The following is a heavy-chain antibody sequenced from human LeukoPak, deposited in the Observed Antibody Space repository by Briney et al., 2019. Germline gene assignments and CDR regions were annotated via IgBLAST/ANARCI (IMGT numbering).Heavy chain of an antibody. V-gene: IGHV3-21*01. Sequence: GGSMRLSSGASGSTFTTYTLNWVRQAPGKGLGWVSSISSSTSYIYYADSVKGRFTISRDNAKNSLYLQMNSLRAENTALYYCARVPSDRTKYMDVWGKGTTVTVSS. CDR2: ISSSTSYI. D-gene: IGHD2-15*01. CDR3: ARVPSDRTKYMDV. J-gene: IGHJ6*03. CDR1: GSTFTTYT.